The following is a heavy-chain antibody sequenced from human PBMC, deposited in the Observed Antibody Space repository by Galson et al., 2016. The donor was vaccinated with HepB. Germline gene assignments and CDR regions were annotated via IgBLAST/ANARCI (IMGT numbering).Heavy chain of an antibody. D-gene: IGHD3-3*01. V-gene: IGHV3-21*01. J-gene: IGHJ3*02. Sequence: SLRLSCAASAFSISTYTMNWARQAPGQGQEWISYISISSAYVDYADSVKGRFTIPRENAKNSLYLQMNSLRAEDTAVYYCARDRSRFSSGYYTGARDVFAIWGQGTVVTVSS. CDR1: AFSISTYT. CDR3: ARDRSRFSSGYYTGARDVFAI. CDR2: ISISSAYV.